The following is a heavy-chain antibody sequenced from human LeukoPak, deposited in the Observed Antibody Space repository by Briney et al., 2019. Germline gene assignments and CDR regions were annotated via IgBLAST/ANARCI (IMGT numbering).Heavy chain of an antibody. J-gene: IGHJ3*02. Sequence: GRSLRLSCAASGFTFSSYAMHWVRQAPGKGLEWVAVISYDGSNKYYADSVKGRFTISRDNSKNTLYLQMNSLRAEDTAVYYCARDIDCSSTSCYSYGAFDIWGQGTMVTVSS. CDR2: ISYDGSNK. V-gene: IGHV3-30*01. CDR3: ARDIDCSSTSCYSYGAFDI. D-gene: IGHD2-2*01. CDR1: GFTFSSYA.